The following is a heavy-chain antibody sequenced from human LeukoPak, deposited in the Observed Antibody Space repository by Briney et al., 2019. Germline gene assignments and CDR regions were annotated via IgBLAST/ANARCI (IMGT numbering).Heavy chain of an antibody. Sequence: PGGSLRLSCAASGFTFSSYSMNWVRQAPGKGLEWVSYISSSSSTIYYADSVKGRFTISRDNAKNSLYLQMNSLRAEDTAVYYCARDLPPRDYGDYVYYTYTFDYWGQGTLVTVSS. V-gene: IGHV3-48*01. CDR2: ISSSSSTI. CDR1: GFTFSSYS. D-gene: IGHD4-17*01. J-gene: IGHJ4*02. CDR3: ARDLPPRDYGDYVYYTYTFDY.